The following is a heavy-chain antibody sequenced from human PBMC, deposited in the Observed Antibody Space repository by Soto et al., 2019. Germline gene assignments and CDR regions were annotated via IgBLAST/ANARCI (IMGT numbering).Heavy chain of an antibody. CDR2: IGIARDT. CDR1: GFTFRSYD. J-gene: IGHJ4*02. CDR3: ARGTRGYNYGYNDY. Sequence: GGSLRLSCAASGFTFRSYDIHWVRQPTGKGLEWVSAIGIARDTYYPDSVKGRFTISRENARNSVYLQMNGLRAEDTAVYYCARGTRGYNYGYNDYWGQGTQVTVSS. D-gene: IGHD5-18*01. V-gene: IGHV3-13*01.